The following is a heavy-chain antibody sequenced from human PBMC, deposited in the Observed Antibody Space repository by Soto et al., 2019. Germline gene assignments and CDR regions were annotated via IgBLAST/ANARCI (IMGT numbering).Heavy chain of an antibody. CDR1: GGSLSSGGYY. J-gene: IGHJ5*02. CDR2: IYYSGST. V-gene: IGHV4-31*02. Sequence: SETLSVTCPVSGGSLSSGGYYWSWLRQHPGKGLEWIGYIYYSGSTYYNPSLKSRVTISVDTSKNQFSLKLSSVTAADTAVYYCARVIYYGSGSYYFPWGQGTLVTVSS. CDR3: ARVIYYGSGSYYFP. D-gene: IGHD3-10*01.